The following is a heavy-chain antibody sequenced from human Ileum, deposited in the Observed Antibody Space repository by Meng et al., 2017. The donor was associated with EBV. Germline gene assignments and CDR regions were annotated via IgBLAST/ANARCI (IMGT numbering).Heavy chain of an antibody. D-gene: IGHD3-10*01. CDR2: IIPIFGKA. CDR3: AHRAGRVGEDPYNWFDP. Sequence: VQLGVRVDSRVSSLTVPCETSGHTLSSYALRWVRQGPGQGLEWMGGIIPIFGKANYALKFQGRVSITADESTSTAYMELSSLRSEDTAVYYCAHRAGRVGEDPYNWFDPWGQGTLVTVSS. CDR1: GHTLSSYA. J-gene: IGHJ5*02. V-gene: IGHV1-69*01.